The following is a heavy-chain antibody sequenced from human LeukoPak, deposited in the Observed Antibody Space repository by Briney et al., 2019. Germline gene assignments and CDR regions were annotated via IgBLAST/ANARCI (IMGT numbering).Heavy chain of an antibody. CDR1: GGSISSYY. D-gene: IGHD3-16*02. CDR2: ISYSGST. CDR3: AKYVWGSYPTFEDY. Sequence: PSETLSLTCTVSGGSISSYYWSWIRQPPGKGLEWIGYISYSGSTNYNPSLKSRVTISVDTSNIQFSLKLSSLTAADTAVYYCAKYVWGSYPTFEDYWGQGTLVTVSS. J-gene: IGHJ4*02. V-gene: IGHV4-59*01.